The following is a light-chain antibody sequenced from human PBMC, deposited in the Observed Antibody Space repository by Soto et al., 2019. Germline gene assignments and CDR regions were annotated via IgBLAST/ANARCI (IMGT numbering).Light chain of an antibody. J-gene: IGKJ3*01. V-gene: IGKV1-5*03. CDR2: KAS. CDR1: QTISSW. CDR3: QQSDSTPLLT. Sequence: DIQMTQSPSTLSGSVGDRVTITCRASQTISSWLAWYQQKPGKAPKLLIYKASTLKSGVPSRFSGSGSGTDFTLTISSLQPEDFATYYCQQSDSTPLLTFGPGTKVDI.